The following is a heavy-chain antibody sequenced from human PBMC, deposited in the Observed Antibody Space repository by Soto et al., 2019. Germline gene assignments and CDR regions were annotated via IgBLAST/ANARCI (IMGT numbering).Heavy chain of an antibody. CDR2: ISYDGSNK. CDR3: AKQSGSGSYFHVGSGGHFDS. J-gene: IGHJ4*02. D-gene: IGHD3-10*01. Sequence: GGSLRLSCVASGFTFSSYGMHWVRQAPGKGLEWVAVISYDGSNKYYADSVKGRFTISRDNSKNTLYLQMNSLRAEDTAVYYCAKQSGSGSYFHVGSGGHFDSWGQGTLVTVSS. V-gene: IGHV3-30*18. CDR1: GFTFSSYG.